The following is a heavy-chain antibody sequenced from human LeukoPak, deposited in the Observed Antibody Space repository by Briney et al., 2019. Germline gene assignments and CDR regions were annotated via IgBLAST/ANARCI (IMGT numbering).Heavy chain of an antibody. CDR3: ARDPWGGGIKGGFDY. J-gene: IGHJ4*02. D-gene: IGHD3-16*01. V-gene: IGHV4-59*13. Sequence: SETLSLTCTVSGGSISSFNWNWIRQPPGGALGCFGISSYRGSTNYNPSLKGRVTISVNTSKTQFSLNLSSVTAADTAVYYCARDPWGGGIKGGFDYWGQGTLVTVSS. CDR2: SSYRGST. CDR1: GGSISSFN.